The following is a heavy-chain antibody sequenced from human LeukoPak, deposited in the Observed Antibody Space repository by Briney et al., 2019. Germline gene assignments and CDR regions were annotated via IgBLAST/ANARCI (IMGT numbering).Heavy chain of an antibody. CDR3: VKSLSRGTMVRGSLGYYGMDV. V-gene: IGHV3-23*01. CDR1: GFTFRSHA. Sequence: GGSLRLSCAASGFTFRSHAMSWVRQSPGKGLEWISGLSGSGGSTYYADSVRGRFTNSRDNSNDTLNLQMNSLRVDDTAVYYCVKSLSRGTMVRGSLGYYGMDVWGQGTTVIVSS. CDR2: LSGSGGST. J-gene: IGHJ6*01. D-gene: IGHD3-10*01.